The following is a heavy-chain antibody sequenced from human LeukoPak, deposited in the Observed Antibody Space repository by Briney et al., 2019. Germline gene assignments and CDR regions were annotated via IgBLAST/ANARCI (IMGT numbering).Heavy chain of an antibody. CDR1: GGSISSGGYY. V-gene: IGHV4-31*03. CDR3: ARRGYSGYDFGY. Sequence: SQTLSLTCTVSGGSISSGGYYWSWIRQHPGKGLEWIGYIYYSGSTYYNPSLKSRVTISVDTSKNQFSLKLSSVTAADTAVYYCARRGYSGYDFGYWGQGTLVTVSS. J-gene: IGHJ4*02. CDR2: IYYSGST. D-gene: IGHD5-12*01.